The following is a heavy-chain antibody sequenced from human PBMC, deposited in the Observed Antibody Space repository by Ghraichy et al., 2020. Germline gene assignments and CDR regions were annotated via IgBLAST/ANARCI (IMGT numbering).Heavy chain of an antibody. CDR2: VYYSGST. J-gene: IGHJ4*02. V-gene: IGHV4-59*12. Sequence: SETLSLTCSVSGDSISTYYWSWIRLPPGKGLEWIGSVYYSGSTNYNPSLKSRVTISVDRSKNQLSLKLTSVTAADTAVYYCSRGRGSGWNEMDKWGQGTLVTVSS. CDR1: GDSISTYY. D-gene: IGHD6-19*01. CDR3: SRGRGSGWNEMDK.